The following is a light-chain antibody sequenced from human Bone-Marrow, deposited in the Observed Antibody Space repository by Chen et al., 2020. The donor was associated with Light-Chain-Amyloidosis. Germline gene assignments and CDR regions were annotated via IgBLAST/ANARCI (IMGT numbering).Light chain of an antibody. CDR1: QTISSNY. Sequence: EIVSTQSPGTLSLSPGGGANPYCRARQTISSNYLTWYQQKFGQAPRLLIYGSSIRATGIPDRFTGSGSGTDFTLTINRLEPEDFAMYYCEQYGTSPLTVGGGTKVEIK. V-gene: IGKV3-20*01. CDR3: EQYGTSPLT. J-gene: IGKJ4*01. CDR2: GSS.